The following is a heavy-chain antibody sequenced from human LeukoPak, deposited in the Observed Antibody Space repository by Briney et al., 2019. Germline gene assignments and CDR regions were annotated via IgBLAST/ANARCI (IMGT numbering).Heavy chain of an antibody. CDR2: IIPIFGTA. Sequence: SVKVSCKASGGTFSSHAISWVRQAPGQGLEWMGGIIPIFGTANYAQKFQGRVTITADESTSTAYMELSSLRSEDTAVYYCARDWGSYYPHYFDYWGQGTLVTVSS. CDR3: ARDWGSYYPHYFDY. V-gene: IGHV1-69*01. CDR1: GGTFSSHA. J-gene: IGHJ4*02. D-gene: IGHD1-26*01.